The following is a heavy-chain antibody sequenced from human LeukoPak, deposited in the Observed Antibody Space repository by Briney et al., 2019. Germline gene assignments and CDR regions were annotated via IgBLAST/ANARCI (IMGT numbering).Heavy chain of an antibody. CDR1: GGSISTSSYY. CDR2: IYYSGST. CDR3: ARSGSESFDP. D-gene: IGHD5-12*01. V-gene: IGHV4-39*07. J-gene: IGHJ5*02. Sequence: SETLSLTCTVSGGSISTSSYYWGWIRQPPGKGLEWIGSIYYSGSTNYNPSLKSRVTMSVDTPKNQFSLKLTSVTAADTAVYYCARSGSESFDPWGQGTLVTVSS.